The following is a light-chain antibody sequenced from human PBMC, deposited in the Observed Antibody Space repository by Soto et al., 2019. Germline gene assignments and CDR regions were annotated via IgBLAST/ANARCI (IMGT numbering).Light chain of an antibody. CDR2: KAS. J-gene: IGKJ3*01. Sequence: DIQMTQSPSTLSASVGDRVTITCRASQSVSTWLAWYQQKPGKAPKLLIFKASILASGVPSRFSGSGSGPECTLTISSLHPDDFATYYCQQYNSDLGITFCPGTKLDIK. CDR1: QSVSTW. V-gene: IGKV1-5*03. CDR3: QQYNSDLGIT.